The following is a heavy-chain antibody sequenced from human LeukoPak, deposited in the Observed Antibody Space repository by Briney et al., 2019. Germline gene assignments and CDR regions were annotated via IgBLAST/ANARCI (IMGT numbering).Heavy chain of an antibody. J-gene: IGHJ5*02. CDR3: ARGLAVAGISDP. Sequence: ASVKVSCKASGGTFSSYAISWVRQAPGQGLEWMGWISAYNGNTNYAQKLQGRVTMTTDTSTSTAYMELRSLRSDDTAVYYCARGLAVAGISDPWGQGTLVTVSS. CDR1: GGTFSSYA. CDR2: ISAYNGNT. V-gene: IGHV1-18*01. D-gene: IGHD6-19*01.